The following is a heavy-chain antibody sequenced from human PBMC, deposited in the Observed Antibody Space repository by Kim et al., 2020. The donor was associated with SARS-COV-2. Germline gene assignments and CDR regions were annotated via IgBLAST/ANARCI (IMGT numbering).Heavy chain of an antibody. J-gene: IGHJ4*02. CDR3: ARDEVVVNYFDY. Sequence: YPASVKGRFTISRDNDKNSLYLQMTSLRDEDTAVYYCARDEVVVNYFDYWGQGTLVTVSS. V-gene: IGHV3-48*02. D-gene: IGHD3-22*01.